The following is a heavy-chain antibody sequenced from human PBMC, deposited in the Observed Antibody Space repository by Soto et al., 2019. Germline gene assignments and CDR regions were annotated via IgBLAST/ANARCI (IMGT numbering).Heavy chain of an antibody. J-gene: IGHJ4*02. CDR1: GYTFTSYG. CDR3: ARAPRRSSVVVADNEGY. Sequence: ASVKVSCKASGYTFTSYGISWVRQAPGQGLEWMGWISAYNGNTNYAQKLQGRVTMTTDTSTSTAYMEPRSLRSDDTAVYYCARAPRRSSVVVADNEGYWGQGTLVTVSS. CDR2: ISAYNGNT. D-gene: IGHD2-15*01. V-gene: IGHV1-18*01.